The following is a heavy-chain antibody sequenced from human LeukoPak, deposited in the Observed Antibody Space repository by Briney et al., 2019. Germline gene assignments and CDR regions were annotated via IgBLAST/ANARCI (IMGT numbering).Heavy chain of an antibody. D-gene: IGHD6-19*01. CDR1: GESVSIKNGA. CDR3: ARDVGTSGWHTFDY. Sequence: SQTLSVTCDISGESVSIKNGAWNWIRQSPSRGLEWLGRTYYRSKWYTDYAVSMNGRITISPDTSKNQLSLQLTSVTPDDTAVYYCARDVGTSGWHTFDYWGQGTLVTVSS. V-gene: IGHV6-1*01. CDR2: TYYRSKWYT. J-gene: IGHJ4*02.